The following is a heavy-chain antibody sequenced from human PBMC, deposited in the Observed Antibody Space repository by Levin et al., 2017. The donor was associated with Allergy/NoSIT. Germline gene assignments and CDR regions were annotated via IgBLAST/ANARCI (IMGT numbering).Heavy chain of an antibody. D-gene: IGHD2-2*01. CDR3: ARDVSIVVVPAAMPEPSYYMDV. V-gene: IGHV3-33*01. J-gene: IGHJ6*03. CDR1: GFTFSSYG. Sequence: GESLKISCAASGFTFSSYGMHWVRQAPGKGLEWVAVIWYDGSNKYYADSVKGRFTISRDNSKNTLYLQMNSLRAEDTAVYYCARDVSIVVVPAAMPEPSYYMDVWGKGTTVTVSS. CDR2: IWYDGSNK.